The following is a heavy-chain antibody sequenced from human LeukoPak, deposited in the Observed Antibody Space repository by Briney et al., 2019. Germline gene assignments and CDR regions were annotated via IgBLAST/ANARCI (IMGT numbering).Heavy chain of an antibody. Sequence: GGSLRLSCAASGFTFSSYSMNWVRQAPGKGLEWVSSISSSSSYIYYADSVKGRFTISRYNAKNSLYLQMNSLRAEDTAVYYCARDNQLVRAFDIWGQGRMVTVSS. CDR3: ARDNQLVRAFDI. CDR2: ISSSSSYI. CDR1: GFTFSSYS. J-gene: IGHJ3*02. D-gene: IGHD6-6*01. V-gene: IGHV3-21*01.